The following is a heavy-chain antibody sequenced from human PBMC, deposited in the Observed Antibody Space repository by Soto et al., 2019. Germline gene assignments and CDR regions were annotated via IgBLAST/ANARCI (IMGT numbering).Heavy chain of an antibody. CDR3: ARHIAVSRTRGFDF. D-gene: IGHD6-19*01. J-gene: IGHJ4*02. V-gene: IGHV4-4*02. Sequence: QVQLQESGPGLVKPSGTLSLTCAVSGGSISDNWWSWVRQPPGKGLEWIGEIYHTGTTHYNPSLLGRVTISIDKSKNQFSLKLSSVTAADTAVYYCARHIAVSRTRGFDFWGQGTRVIVSS. CDR2: IYHTGTT. CDR1: GGSISDNW.